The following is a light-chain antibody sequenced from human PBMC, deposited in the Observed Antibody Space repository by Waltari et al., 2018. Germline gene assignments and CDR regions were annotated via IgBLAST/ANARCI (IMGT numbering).Light chain of an antibody. CDR3: QQSYRTPPWT. Sequence: DIQMTQSPSSLSASVGDRVTITCRASQSISSYLNWYQQKPGKAPKLLIYAASSFQSGVPSRFSGSGSGTDFTLTISSLQPEDFATYYCQQSYRTPPWTFGQGTKVEIK. CDR2: AAS. J-gene: IGKJ1*01. CDR1: QSISSY. V-gene: IGKV1-39*01.